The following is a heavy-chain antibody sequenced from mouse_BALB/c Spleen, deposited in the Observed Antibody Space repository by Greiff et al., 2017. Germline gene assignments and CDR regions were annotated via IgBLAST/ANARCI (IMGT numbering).Heavy chain of an antibody. J-gene: IGHJ3*01. CDR1: GYSITSDYA. D-gene: IGHD2-1*01. Sequence: ESGPGLVKPSQSLSLTCTVTGYSITSDYAWNWIRQFPGNKLEWMGYISYSGSTSYNPSLKSRISITRDTSKNQFFLQLNSVTTEDTATYYCARGDGNYDLAYWGQGTLVTVSA. V-gene: IGHV3-2*02. CDR2: ISYSGST. CDR3: ARGDGNYDLAY.